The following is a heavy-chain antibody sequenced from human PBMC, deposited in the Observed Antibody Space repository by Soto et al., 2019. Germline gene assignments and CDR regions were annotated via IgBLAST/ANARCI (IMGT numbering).Heavy chain of an antibody. Sequence: EVQLVESGGGLVQPGRSLRLSCAASGFTFDDYAMHWVRQAPGKGLEWVSSISWNSDSIGYADSVKGRFTISRDNDKNSLYLEMNSLRAEDTALYYCAKDISGHYYYGMDVWGQGTTVTVSS. V-gene: IGHV3-9*01. D-gene: IGHD3-10*01. CDR2: ISWNSDSI. CDR3: AKDISGHYYYGMDV. J-gene: IGHJ6*02. CDR1: GFTFDDYA.